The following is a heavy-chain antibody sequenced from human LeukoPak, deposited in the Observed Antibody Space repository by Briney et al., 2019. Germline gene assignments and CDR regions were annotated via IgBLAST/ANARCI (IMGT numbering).Heavy chain of an antibody. V-gene: IGHV3-9*01. CDR3: AKDSGSCSGGSCHRDYYGLDV. J-gene: IGHJ6*02. Sequence: GGSLRLSCAASGFKFDDYAMHWVRQAPGKGLEWVSGSNWDGNNIGYGDSVKGRFTISRDNAKNSLYLQMTSLRAEDTALYFCAKDSGSCSGGSCHRDYYGLDVWGQGTTVTVSS. CDR2: SNWDGNNI. D-gene: IGHD2-15*01. CDR1: GFKFDDYA.